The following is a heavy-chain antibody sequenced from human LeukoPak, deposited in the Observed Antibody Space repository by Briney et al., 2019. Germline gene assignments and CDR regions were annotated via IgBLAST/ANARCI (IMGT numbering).Heavy chain of an antibody. CDR1: GYTFTGYY. CDR2: INPNSGGT. Sequence: ASVRVSCKASGYTFTGYYMHWVRQAPGQGLEWMGRINPNSGGTNYAQKFQGRVTMTRDTSISTAYMELSRLRSDDTAVYYCARDLVLFNWVYFDYWGQGTLVTVSS. CDR3: ARDLVLFNWVYFDY. V-gene: IGHV1-2*06. J-gene: IGHJ4*02. D-gene: IGHD7-27*01.